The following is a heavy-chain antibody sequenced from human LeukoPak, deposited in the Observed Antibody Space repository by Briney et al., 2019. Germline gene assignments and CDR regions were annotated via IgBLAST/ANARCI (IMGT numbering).Heavy chain of an antibody. CDR2: ISYDGSNK. CDR1: GFTFSSYA. D-gene: IGHD1-26*01. Sequence: GRSLRLSCAASGFTFSSYAMHWVRQAPGKGLEWVAVISYDGSNKYYADSVKDRFTISRDNSKNTLYLQMNSLRAEDTAVYYCARDRRWELLANYYYYYYMDVWGKGTTVTVSS. J-gene: IGHJ6*03. CDR3: ARDRRWELLANYYYYYYMDV. V-gene: IGHV3-30-3*01.